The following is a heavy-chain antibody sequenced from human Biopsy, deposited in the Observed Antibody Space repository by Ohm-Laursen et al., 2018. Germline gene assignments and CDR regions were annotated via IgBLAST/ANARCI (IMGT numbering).Heavy chain of an antibody. CDR2: IDWDDDK. J-gene: IGHJ6*02. CDR3: ARIPILVVPAAIVYRHRRHLQGLDV. CDR1: GLSLSSTGMR. D-gene: IGHD2-2*02. Sequence: TQTLTLTCSFSGLSLSSTGMRISWVRQPPGKALECLGRIDWDDDKFYSESLKTRLTISKGTSENHVVLTLSDVAPVDTATYYCARIPILVVPAAIVYRHRRHLQGLDVWGQGTTVIVSS. V-gene: IGHV2-70*04.